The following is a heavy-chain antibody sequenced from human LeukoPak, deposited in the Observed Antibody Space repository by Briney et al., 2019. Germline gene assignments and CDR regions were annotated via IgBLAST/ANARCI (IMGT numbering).Heavy chain of an antibody. CDR3: AIEAIGYYMDG. Sequence: SEPLSLTCSGSNYSISSNLYCGCLRQPPGRLLEWIEIIYRSGSTFYTPSLKSRVTISLDTSKNQSSLKLSPVTATDRAVFVCAIEAIGYYMDGRGKGTTV. J-gene: IGHJ6*03. CDR2: IYRSGST. CDR1: NYSISSNLY. V-gene: IGHV4-38-2*02.